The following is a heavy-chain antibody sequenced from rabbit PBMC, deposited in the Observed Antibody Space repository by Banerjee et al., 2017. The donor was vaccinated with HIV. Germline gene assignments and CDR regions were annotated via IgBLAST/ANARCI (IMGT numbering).Heavy chain of an antibody. J-gene: IGHJ4*01. Sequence: QEQLEETGGGLVQPGGSLTLSCKASGFDFSSYYMSWVRQAPGKGLEWIACINTSSGSTVYATWAKGRFTISRTSSTTVTLQMTSLTAADTATYFCARDLAGVIGWNFGLWGP. CDR3: ARDLAGVIGWNFGL. CDR1: GFDFSSYYM. V-gene: IGHV1S45*01. CDR2: INTSSGST. D-gene: IGHD4-1*01.